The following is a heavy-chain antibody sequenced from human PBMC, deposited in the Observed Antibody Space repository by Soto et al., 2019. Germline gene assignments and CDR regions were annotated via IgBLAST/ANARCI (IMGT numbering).Heavy chain of an antibody. V-gene: IGHV4-39*01. Sequence: PSETLSLTCTVSGGSISSGNNYWGWIRQPPGKGLEWIGSMQQSGSTYYNPSLKSRVTIPVDTSKNQFSLTLSSVTAADTAMYYCVRHGEGRYSGYARWGQGILVTSPQ. J-gene: IGHJ4*02. CDR1: GGSISSGNNY. D-gene: IGHD5-12*01. CDR3: VRHGEGRYSGYAR. CDR2: MQQSGST.